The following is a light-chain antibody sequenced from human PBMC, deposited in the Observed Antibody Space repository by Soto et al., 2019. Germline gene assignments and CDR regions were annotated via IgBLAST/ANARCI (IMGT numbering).Light chain of an antibody. CDR3: QQYLTTPFT. J-gene: IGKJ2*01. CDR1: QSVLYRSNDRNY. V-gene: IGKV4-1*01. Sequence: DIVMTQSPDSLAVSLGERATIHCRSSQSVLYRSNDRNYLAWYQQKPGQPPKVLFYWASTRESGVPDRFSGGGSATDFTLTISSLQAEDVALYFCQQYLTTPFTFGQGTRLQIK. CDR2: WAS.